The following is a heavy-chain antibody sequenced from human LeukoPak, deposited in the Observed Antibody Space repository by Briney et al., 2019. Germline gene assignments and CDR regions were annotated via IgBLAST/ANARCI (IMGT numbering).Heavy chain of an antibody. CDR1: GASIGSFY. D-gene: IGHD6-13*01. Sequence: TSETLSLTCTVSGASIGSFYWSWIRQPAGKGLEWIGRLYNGGDTNYSPSLRSRVTIPVDTSKNQFSLKLNPVTAADTAVYYCARGVEASGVGFYAFDIWGQGTVVTVSS. V-gene: IGHV4-4*07. CDR3: ARGVEASGVGFYAFDI. J-gene: IGHJ3*02. CDR2: LYNGGDT.